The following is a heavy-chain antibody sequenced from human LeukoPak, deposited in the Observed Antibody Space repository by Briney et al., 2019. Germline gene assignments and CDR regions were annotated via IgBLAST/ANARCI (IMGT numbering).Heavy chain of an antibody. Sequence: RGESLKISCKGSGYSFTSYLISWVRQMPRKGLEWMGRIDPSDSYTNYSPSFQGHVTISADKSISTAYLQWSSLKASDTAMYYCARQTIYYGSATYYGHWGQGTLVTVSS. CDR2: IDPSDSYT. CDR3: ARQTIYYGSATYYGH. D-gene: IGHD3-10*01. V-gene: IGHV5-10-1*01. J-gene: IGHJ4*02. CDR1: GYSFTSYL.